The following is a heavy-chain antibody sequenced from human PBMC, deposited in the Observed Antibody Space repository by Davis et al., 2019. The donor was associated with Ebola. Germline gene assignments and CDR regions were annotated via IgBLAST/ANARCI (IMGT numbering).Heavy chain of an antibody. V-gene: IGHV4-34*01. J-gene: IGHJ6*02. CDR2: INHSGST. CDR3: ARGGGGYCSSTSCYRYYGMDV. CDR1: GGSFSGYY. Sequence: MPSETLSPTCAVYGGSFSGYYWRWIRQPPGKGLEWIGEINHSGSTNYNPSLKSRVTISVDTSKNQFSLKLSSVTAADTAVYYCARGGGGYCSSTSCYRYYGMDVWGQGTTVTVSS. D-gene: IGHD2-2*01.